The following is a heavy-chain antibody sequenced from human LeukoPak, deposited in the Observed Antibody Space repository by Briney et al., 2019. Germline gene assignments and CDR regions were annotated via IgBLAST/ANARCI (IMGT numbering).Heavy chain of an antibody. D-gene: IGHD5-12*01. CDR3: ARDLGGGYDSDGYWFDP. V-gene: IGHV3-66*01. CDR1: GFTFSSYG. CDR2: IYSGGST. J-gene: IGHJ5*02. Sequence: GGTLRLSCAASGFTFSSYGMSWVRQAPGKGLEWVSVIYSGGSTYYADSVKGRFTISRDNSKNTLYLQMNSLRAEDTAVYYCARDLGGGYDSDGYWFDPWGQGTLVTVSS.